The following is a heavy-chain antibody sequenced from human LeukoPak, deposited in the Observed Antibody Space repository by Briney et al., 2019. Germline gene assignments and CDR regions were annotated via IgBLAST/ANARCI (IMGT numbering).Heavy chain of an antibody. CDR2: ISSSSSYI. J-gene: IGHJ4*02. V-gene: IGHV3-21*01. CDR1: GFTFSSYS. D-gene: IGHD2-2*01. CDR3: ARGARYCSSTSCYGGKGIFDY. Sequence: GGPLRLSCAASGFTFSSYSMNWVRQAPGKGLEWVSSISSSSSYIYYADSVKGRFTISRDNAKNSLYLQMNSLRAEDTAVYYCARGARYCSSTSCYGGKGIFDYWGQGTLVTVSS.